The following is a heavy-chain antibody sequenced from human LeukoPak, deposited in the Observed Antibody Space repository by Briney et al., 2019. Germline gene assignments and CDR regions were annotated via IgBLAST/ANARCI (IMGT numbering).Heavy chain of an antibody. D-gene: IGHD2-2*01. Sequence: PSETLSFTCTVSNGSIDDYYWSWIRQPPGKGLEWIGYIHYSGSTNYKPSLKSRVRISVDTSKNQISLRLKSVTAADRAVYYCARHHTEATAMSDYFDSWGQGTLVTVSS. CDR3: ARHHTEATAMSDYFDS. J-gene: IGHJ4*02. CDR1: NGSIDDYY. CDR2: IHYSGST. V-gene: IGHV4-59*08.